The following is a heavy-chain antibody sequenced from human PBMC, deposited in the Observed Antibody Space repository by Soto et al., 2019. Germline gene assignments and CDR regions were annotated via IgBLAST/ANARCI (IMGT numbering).Heavy chain of an antibody. Sequence: ASVKVSCKASGYTFTGYYMHWVRQAPGQGLEWMGWINPNSGGTNYAQKFQGRVTMTRDTSISTAYMELSRLRSDDTAVYYCARDLGVIAARRAYYYYYGIDVWGQGTTVTVSS. D-gene: IGHD6-6*01. V-gene: IGHV1-2*02. CDR1: GYTFTGYY. CDR2: INPNSGGT. J-gene: IGHJ6*02. CDR3: ARDLGVIAARRAYYYYYGIDV.